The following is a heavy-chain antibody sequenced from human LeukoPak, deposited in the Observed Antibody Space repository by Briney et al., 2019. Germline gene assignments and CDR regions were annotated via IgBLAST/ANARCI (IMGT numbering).Heavy chain of an antibody. CDR2: IYYSGST. J-gene: IGHJ5*02. CDR3: ARLPSLWFGELSWFDP. D-gene: IGHD3-10*01. V-gene: IGHV4-39*01. CDR1: GGSISRSSYY. Sequence: PSETLSLTCTVSGGSISRSSYYCGWIRQPPGKGLEWIGSIYYSGSTYYNPSLKSRVTISVDTSKNQFSLKLSSVTAADTAVYYCARLPSLWFGELSWFDPWGQGTLVTVSS.